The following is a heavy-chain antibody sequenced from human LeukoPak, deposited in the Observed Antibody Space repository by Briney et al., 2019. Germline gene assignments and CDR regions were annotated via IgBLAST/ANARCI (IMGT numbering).Heavy chain of an antibody. V-gene: IGHV3-74*01. J-gene: IGHJ6*02. CDR3: ARGYYDSTPPYYYGMDV. CDR2: INSDGSST. Sequence: PGGSLRLSCAASGFTFSSYWMHWVRQAPGKGLVWVLRINSDGSSTSYADSVKGRFTISRDNAKNTLYLQMNSLRAEDTAVYYCARGYYDSTPPYYYGMDVWGQGTTVTVSS. CDR1: GFTFSSYW. D-gene: IGHD3-22*01.